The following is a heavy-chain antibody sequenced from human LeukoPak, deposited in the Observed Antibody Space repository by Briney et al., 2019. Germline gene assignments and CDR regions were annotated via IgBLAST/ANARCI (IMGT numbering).Heavy chain of an antibody. D-gene: IGHD2-21*01. CDR3: ARGAIPNWFDP. Sequence: SETLSLTCTVSGGSIRSHYWSWIRQPPGKGLEWIGYINYSGSTNYNPSLKSRVTISADTSKNQSSLKLSSVTAADTAVYYCARGAIPNWFDPWGQGTLVTVSS. V-gene: IGHV4-59*11. CDR1: GGSIRSHY. CDR2: INYSGST. J-gene: IGHJ5*02.